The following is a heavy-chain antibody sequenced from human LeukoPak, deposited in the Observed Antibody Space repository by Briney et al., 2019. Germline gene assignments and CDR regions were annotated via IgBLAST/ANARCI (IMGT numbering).Heavy chain of an antibody. V-gene: IGHV3-23*01. CDR3: AKGGSTSRVTTSRVVFGYYYFMDV. Sequence: GGSLRLSCAASGFTFSSHAMSWVRQAPGKGLVWVSRLSGSGGSTYHADSLKGRFSISRDNSKNTLYLHLNRLRAEDTAVYYCAKGGSTSRVTTSRVVFGYYYFMDVWGKGTPVTVSS. CDR1: GFTFSSHA. J-gene: IGHJ6*03. CDR2: LSGSGGST. D-gene: IGHD4-17*01.